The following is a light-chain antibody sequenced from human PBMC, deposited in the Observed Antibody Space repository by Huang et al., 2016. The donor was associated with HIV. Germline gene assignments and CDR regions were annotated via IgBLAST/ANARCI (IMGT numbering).Light chain of an antibody. CDR2: AAS. Sequence: ETVLTQSPVTLSVSPGDSASLSCRASQIVSSHLAWYQQKPGQAPRLRIYAASTRATGVPARFSGSGAGTEFTLTISTLQSEDSAVYYCQQYNDFRSTFGPGTRVEIK. V-gene: IGKV3-15*01. J-gene: IGKJ3*01. CDR3: QQYNDFRST. CDR1: QIVSSH.